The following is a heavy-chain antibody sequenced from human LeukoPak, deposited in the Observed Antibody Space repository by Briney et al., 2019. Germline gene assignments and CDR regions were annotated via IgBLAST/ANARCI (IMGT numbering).Heavy chain of an antibody. CDR2: IYPGDSDT. Sequence: GESLKISCKGSGDSFTNYWIAWVRQMPGKGLEWMGIIYPGDSDTRYSPSIHGQVTISADKSVTTAYLQWSSLKASDTAIYYCARWGYSYGRYFDYWGQGTLVTVSS. J-gene: IGHJ4*03. D-gene: IGHD5-18*01. V-gene: IGHV5-51*01. CDR1: GDSFTNYW. CDR3: ARWGYSYGRYFDY.